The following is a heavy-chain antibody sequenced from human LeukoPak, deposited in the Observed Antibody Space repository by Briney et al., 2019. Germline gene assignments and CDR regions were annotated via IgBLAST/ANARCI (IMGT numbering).Heavy chain of an antibody. CDR3: ARGLLDGYTHPAAFDI. J-gene: IGHJ3*02. CDR1: GDSIGSYY. D-gene: IGHD5-24*01. Sequence: SETLSLTCTVSGDSIGSYYWSWIRQPPGKGLEWIGYIYYSGSTNYNPSLKSRVTISIDTSKNQFSLKLSSVTAADTAVYYCARGLLDGYTHPAAFDIWGQGTMVTVSS. CDR2: IYYSGST. V-gene: IGHV4-59*01.